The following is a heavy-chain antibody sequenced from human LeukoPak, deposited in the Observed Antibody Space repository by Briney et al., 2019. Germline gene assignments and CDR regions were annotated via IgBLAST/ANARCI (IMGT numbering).Heavy chain of an antibody. CDR3: AREPDIVVVVAATDAFDI. J-gene: IGHJ3*02. CDR1: GFTFSSYS. Sequence: GGSLRLSCAASGFTFSSYSMNWVRQAPGKGLEWVSSISSSSSYIYYADSVKGRFTISRDNAKNSLYPQMNSLRAEDTAVYYCAREPDIVVVVAATDAFDIWGQGTMVTVSS. CDR2: ISSSSSYI. D-gene: IGHD2-15*01. V-gene: IGHV3-21*01.